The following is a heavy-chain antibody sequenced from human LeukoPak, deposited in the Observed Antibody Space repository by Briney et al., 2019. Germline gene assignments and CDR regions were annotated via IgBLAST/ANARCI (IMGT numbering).Heavy chain of an antibody. D-gene: IGHD4-11*01. V-gene: IGHV4-34*01. Sequence: SETLSLTCAVYGGSFSGYYWSWIHQPPGKGLEWIGEINHSGSTNYNPSLKSRVTISVDTSKNQFSLKLSSVTAADTAVYYCARDNPTSNYGVGTWGWFDPWGQGTLVTVSS. CDR1: GGSFSGYY. CDR3: ARDNPTSNYGVGTWGWFDP. J-gene: IGHJ5*02. CDR2: INHSGST.